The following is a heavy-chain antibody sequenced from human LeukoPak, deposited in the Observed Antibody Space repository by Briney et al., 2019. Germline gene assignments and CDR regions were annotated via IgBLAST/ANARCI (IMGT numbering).Heavy chain of an antibody. CDR1: GFTFSSYA. Sequence: PGGSLRLSCAASGFTFSSYAMSWVRQAPGKGLEWVSAISGSGGSTYYADSVKGRFTISRDNSKNTLYLQMNSLRAEDTAVYYCAKAGAPYSSSWFSNYYYYGMDVWGQGTTVTVSS. CDR2: ISGSGGST. D-gene: IGHD6-13*01. CDR3: AKAGAPYSSSWFSNYYYYGMDV. J-gene: IGHJ6*02. V-gene: IGHV3-23*01.